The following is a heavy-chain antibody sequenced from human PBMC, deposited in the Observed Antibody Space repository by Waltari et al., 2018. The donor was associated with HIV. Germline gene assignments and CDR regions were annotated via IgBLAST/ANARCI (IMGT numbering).Heavy chain of an antibody. CDR3: ASWEFWRGEKRSYYYGMDV. CDR2: ISRTPGTI. Sequence: EVQLVESGGGLVQPGGSLRLSCAASGVTFSSYSMHWVRQAPGKGYERVSSISRTPGTIYDADLVKGGFGSSSDNAKNSLYLQMNSLRSDNTAVYYCASWEFWRGEKRSYYYGMDVWGQGTTVTVSS. V-gene: IGHV3-48*01. CDR1: GVTFSSYS. J-gene: IGHJ6*02. D-gene: IGHD3-10*01.